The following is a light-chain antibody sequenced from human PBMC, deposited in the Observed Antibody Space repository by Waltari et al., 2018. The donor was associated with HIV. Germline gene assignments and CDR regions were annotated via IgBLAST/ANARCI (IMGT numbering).Light chain of an antibody. CDR2: ENN. CDR3: GTWYSSLTGGPV. Sequence: QSVLTQPPSVYAAPGQNGTSSCPGSTSNLGTKLVSRYQQLPKTAPKLLIYENNKRPSGIPDRFSAFKSGTSATLGITGLQTGDEADYYCGTWYSSLTGGPVFGGGTKLTVL. CDR1: TSNLGTKL. V-gene: IGLV1-51*02. J-gene: IGLJ3*02.